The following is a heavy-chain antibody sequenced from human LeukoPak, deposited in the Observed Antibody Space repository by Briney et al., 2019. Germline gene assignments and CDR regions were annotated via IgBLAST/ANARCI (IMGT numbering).Heavy chain of an antibody. CDR1: GGTFSSYA. CDR3: AREGLPTVTTDDAFDI. V-gene: IGHV1-69*13. D-gene: IGHD4-17*01. J-gene: IGHJ3*02. CDR2: IIPIFGTA. Sequence: GASVKVSCKASGGTFSSYAISWVRQAPGQGLEWMGGIIPIFGTANYAQKFQGRVTITADESTSTAYMELSSLRSEDTAVYYCAREGLPTVTTDDAFDIWGQGTMVTVFS.